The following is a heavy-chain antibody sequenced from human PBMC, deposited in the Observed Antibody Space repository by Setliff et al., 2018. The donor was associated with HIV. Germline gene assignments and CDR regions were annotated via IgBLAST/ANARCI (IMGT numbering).Heavy chain of an antibody. Sequence: PGESLKISCKGSGYSFSNYWIGWMRQAPGQRLEWLGWINAGNGNTEYSQNFQGRVTISRDTSASTAYMELSSLRSEDTAVYYCARDSAIVTTIIDHYYGMDVWGQGTTVTVSS. D-gene: IGHD5-12*01. V-gene: IGHV1-3*01. CDR1: GYSFSNYW. J-gene: IGHJ6*02. CDR2: INAGNGNT. CDR3: ARDSAIVTTIIDHYYGMDV.